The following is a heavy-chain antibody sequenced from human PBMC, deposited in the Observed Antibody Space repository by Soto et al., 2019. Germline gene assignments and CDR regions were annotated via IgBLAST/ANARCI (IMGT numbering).Heavy chain of an antibody. D-gene: IGHD2-2*01. CDR2: ISKSDYT. J-gene: IGHJ4*02. Sequence: RVSCAVPGCALNNYRNNWFRQAPGKGLEWVSSISKSDYTYYSDSVKGRFTISRDNAKNSVSLQMNTLRVEDTAVYYCAREDSIIIPAVLDFWGQVALFPVSS. V-gene: IGHV3-21*01. CDR3: AREDSIIIPAVLDF. CDR1: GCALNNYR.